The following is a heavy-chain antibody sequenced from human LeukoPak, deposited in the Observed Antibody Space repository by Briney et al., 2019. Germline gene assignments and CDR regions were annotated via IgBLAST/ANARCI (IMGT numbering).Heavy chain of an antibody. V-gene: IGHV4-59*01. CDR3: ARGRRDGYNYVNWFDP. CDR1: GGSISSYC. Sequence: SETLSLTCTVSGGSISSYCWSWIRQPPRKGLEWIGYIYYSGSTNNNPSLKSRGTISVDTSKNEFSLKLSSVTAADTAVYYCARGRRDGYNYVNWFDPWGQGTLVTVSS. D-gene: IGHD5-24*01. CDR2: IYYSGST. J-gene: IGHJ5*02.